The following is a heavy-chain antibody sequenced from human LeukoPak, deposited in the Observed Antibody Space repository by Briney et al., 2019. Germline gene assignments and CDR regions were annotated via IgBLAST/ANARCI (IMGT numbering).Heavy chain of an antibody. CDR1: GFTFSSYA. CDR2: ISGSGGST. J-gene: IGHJ4*02. V-gene: IGHV3-23*01. D-gene: IGHD3-10*01. Sequence: GGSLRLSCAASGFTFSSYAMSWVRQAPGKGLEWVSAISGSGGSTYYADSVKGRFTISRDNSKNTLYLQMNSLRAEDTAVYYCAKDLREGELLWVGELLFGYWGQGTLVTVSS. CDR3: AKDLREGELLWVGELLFGY.